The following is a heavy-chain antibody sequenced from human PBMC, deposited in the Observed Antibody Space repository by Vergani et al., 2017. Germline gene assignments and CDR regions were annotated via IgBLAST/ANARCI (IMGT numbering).Heavy chain of an antibody. CDR1: GFTFSSYG. J-gene: IGHJ6*02. CDR3: AKDHFTSSSWTIYYYYYGMDV. D-gene: IGHD6-13*01. Sequence: QVQLVESGGGVVQPGRSLRLSCAASGFTFSSYGMHWVRQAPGEGLEWVAVISYDGSNKYYADSVKGRFTISRDNSKNTLYLQMNSLRAEDTAVYYCAKDHFTSSSWTIYYYYYGMDVWGQGTTVTVSS. V-gene: IGHV3-30*18. CDR2: ISYDGSNK.